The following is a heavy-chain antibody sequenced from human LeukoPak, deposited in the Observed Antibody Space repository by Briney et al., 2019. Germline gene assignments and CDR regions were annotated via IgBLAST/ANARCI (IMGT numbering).Heavy chain of an antibody. V-gene: IGHV3-30*02. CDR2: IRYDGSNK. J-gene: IGHJ3*02. D-gene: IGHD1-26*01. CDR3: ARDPAIVGAKWHAFDI. CDR1: GFTFSSYG. Sequence: GGSLRLSCAASGFTFSSYGMHWVRQAPGKGLEWVAFIRYDGSNKYYADSVKGRFTISRDNSKNTLYLQMNSLRAEDTAVYYCARDPAIVGAKWHAFDIWGQGTMVTVSS.